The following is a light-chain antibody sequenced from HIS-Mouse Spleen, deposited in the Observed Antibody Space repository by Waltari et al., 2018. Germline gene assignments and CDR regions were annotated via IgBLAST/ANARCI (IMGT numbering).Light chain of an antibody. J-gene: IGLJ2*01. Sequence: SYVLTQPPSVSVAPGKTARITCGGNNIGSKSVHWYQQKPGQAPVLVVYDDSDRPSGIPGRFSGSNSGNTATLTISGTQAMDEADYYCQAWDSSTDVVFGGGTKLTVL. CDR2: DDS. CDR1: NIGSKS. V-gene: IGLV3-21*01. CDR3: QAWDSSTDVV.